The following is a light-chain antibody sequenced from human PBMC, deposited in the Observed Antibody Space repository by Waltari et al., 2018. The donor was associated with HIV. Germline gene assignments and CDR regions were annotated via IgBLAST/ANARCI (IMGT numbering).Light chain of an antibody. V-gene: IGKV3-20*01. Sequence: DIVLTPFPGTLSLSQGERATLSCRASQSLSSSYLAWYQQKPGQAPRLLIYGASSRATGIPDRFSGSGSGTDFTLTISRLEPEDFAVYYCQQYGSSPPITFGPGTKVDIK. CDR3: QQYGSSPPIT. CDR2: GAS. J-gene: IGKJ3*01. CDR1: QSLSSSY.